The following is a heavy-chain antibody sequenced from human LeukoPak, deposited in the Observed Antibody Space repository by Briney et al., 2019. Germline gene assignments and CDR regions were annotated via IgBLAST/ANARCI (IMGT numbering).Heavy chain of an antibody. Sequence: SETLSLTCAVYGGSFSGYYWSWIRQPTGKGLEWIGEINQSGSTNYNPSLKSRVTISVDTSKNQFSLKLSSVTAADTAVYYCARAHHIVVVTAPSLDYWGQGTLVTVSS. CDR1: GGSFSGYY. J-gene: IGHJ4*02. D-gene: IGHD2-21*02. CDR2: INQSGST. V-gene: IGHV4-34*01. CDR3: ARAHHIVVVTAPSLDY.